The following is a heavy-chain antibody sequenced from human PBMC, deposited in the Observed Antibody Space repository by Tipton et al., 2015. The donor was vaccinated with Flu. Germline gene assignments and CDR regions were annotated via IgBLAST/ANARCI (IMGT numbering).Heavy chain of an antibody. J-gene: IGHJ3*02. CDR1: GNSFSNYW. V-gene: IGHV5-51*03. CDR3: ASEDYYDSSVQSPNDAVDI. Sequence: QLVQSGAEVKKPGESLKISCKVSGNSFSNYWIAWVRQMPGKGLEWMGIVYLDDSDARYSPSFQGQVTISADKSIYTAYLQWSSLKASDTAMYYCASEDYYDSSVQSPNDAVDIWGLGAMFTVSS. D-gene: IGHD3-22*01. CDR2: VYLDDSDA.